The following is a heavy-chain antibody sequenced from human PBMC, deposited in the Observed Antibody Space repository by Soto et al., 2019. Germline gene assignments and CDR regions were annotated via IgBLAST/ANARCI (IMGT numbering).Heavy chain of an antibody. D-gene: IGHD6-13*01. Sequence: QVQLQESGPGLVKPSQTLSLTCTVSGGSMSSGGYYWSWIRQHPGKGLEWIGYIYYSGSTYYNPSLKSRVTISVDTSKNQFSLKLSSVTAADTAVYYCARRIAAAGYFDYWGQGTLVTVSS. CDR1: GGSMSSGGYY. CDR2: IYYSGST. CDR3: ARRIAAAGYFDY. J-gene: IGHJ4*02. V-gene: IGHV4-31*03.